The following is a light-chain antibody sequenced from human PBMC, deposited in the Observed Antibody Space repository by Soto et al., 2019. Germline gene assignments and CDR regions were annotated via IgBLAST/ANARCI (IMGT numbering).Light chain of an antibody. Sequence: EIVLTQSPGTLSLSPGERATLSCRASQTVASNYLAWYQHKPGQAPRLLIYGASSRATGIPDRFSGSGSGTDFTLAISRLEPEDCAVYYCQPFESLITFGQGTRLEIK. CDR2: GAS. V-gene: IGKV3-20*01. CDR1: QTVASNY. CDR3: QPFESLIT. J-gene: IGKJ5*01.